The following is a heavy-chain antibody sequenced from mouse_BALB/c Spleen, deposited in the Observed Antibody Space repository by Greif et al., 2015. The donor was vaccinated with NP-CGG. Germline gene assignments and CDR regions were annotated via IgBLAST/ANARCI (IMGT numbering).Heavy chain of an antibody. V-gene: IGHV5-6-3*01. Sequence: EVKVVESGGGLVQPGGSLKLSCAASGFTFSSYGMSWVRQTPDKRLELVATINSNGGSTYYPDSVKGRFTISRDNAKNTLYLQMSSLKSEDTAMYYCARDGGNYFDYWGQGTTLTVSS. CDR1: GFTFSSYG. CDR3: ARDGGNYFDY. J-gene: IGHJ2*01. CDR2: INSNGGST.